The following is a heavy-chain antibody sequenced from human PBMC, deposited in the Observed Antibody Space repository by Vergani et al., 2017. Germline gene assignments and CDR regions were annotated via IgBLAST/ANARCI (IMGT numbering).Heavy chain of an antibody. CDR2: IYYSGST. V-gene: IGHV4-38-2*02. CDR3: ARALTTGSLYFQH. J-gene: IGHJ1*01. D-gene: IGHD2/OR15-2a*01. CDR1: GFTFGDYA. Sequence: VQLVESGGGLVQPGRSLRLSCTASGFTFGDYAMSWVRQAPGKGLEWIGSIYYSGSTYYNPSLKSRVTISVDTSKNQFSLKLSSVTAADTAVYYCARALTTGSLYFQHWGQGTLVTVSS.